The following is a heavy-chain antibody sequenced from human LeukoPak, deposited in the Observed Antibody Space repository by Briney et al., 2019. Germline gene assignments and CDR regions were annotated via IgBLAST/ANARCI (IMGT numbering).Heavy chain of an antibody. CDR3: ARGPTIFGVVIIPVGFNY. CDR2: IYYSGST. Sequence: SETLSLTCTVSGGSISSYYWSWIRQPPGKGLEWIGYIYYSGSTNYNPSLKSRVTISVDTSKNQFSLKLSSVTAADTAVYYCARGPTIFGVVIIPVGFNYWGQGTLVTVSS. CDR1: GGSISSYY. J-gene: IGHJ4*02. D-gene: IGHD3-3*01. V-gene: IGHV4-59*01.